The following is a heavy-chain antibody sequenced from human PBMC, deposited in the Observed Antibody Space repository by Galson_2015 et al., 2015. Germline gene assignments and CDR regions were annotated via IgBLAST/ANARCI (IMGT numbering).Heavy chain of an antibody. CDR1: GYTFTGYY. CDR3: ARDFYGSGSYYKHYYYYYMDV. Sequence: SVKVSCKASGYTFTGYYMHWVRQAPGQGLEWMRRINPNSGGTNYAQKFQGRVTMTRDTSISTAYMELSRLRSDDTAVYCCARDFYGSGSYYKHYYYYYMDVWGKGTTVTVSS. J-gene: IGHJ6*03. V-gene: IGHV1-2*06. D-gene: IGHD3-10*01. CDR2: INPNSGGT.